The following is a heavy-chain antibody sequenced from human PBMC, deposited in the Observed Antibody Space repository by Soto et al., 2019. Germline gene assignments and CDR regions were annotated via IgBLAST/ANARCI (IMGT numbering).Heavy chain of an antibody. CDR1: GFTFSSYA. CDR2: ISGSGGST. CDR3: AKVTGDY. J-gene: IGHJ4*02. Sequence: EVQLLESGGGLVQPGGSLRLSCAASGFTFSSYAMSWXRXAPGKGLEWVSAISGSGGSTYYADSVKGRFTISRDNSKXXXXXXXXSLRAEDTAVYXCAKVTGDYWGQGTLVTVSS. V-gene: IGHV3-23*01.